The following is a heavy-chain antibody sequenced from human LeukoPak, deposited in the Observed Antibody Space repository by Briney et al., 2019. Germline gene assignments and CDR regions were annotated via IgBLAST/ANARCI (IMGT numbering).Heavy chain of an antibody. CDR3: AKDGHTDDGDYEVFDY. V-gene: IGHV3-30*18. D-gene: IGHD4-17*01. CDR2: ISYDGSNK. Sequence: GGSLRLSCAASGFTFSSYGMHWVRQAPGKGLEWVAVISYDGSNKYYADSVKGRFTISRDNSKNTLYLQMNSLRAEDTAVYYCAKDGHTDDGDYEVFDYWGQGTLVTVSS. CDR1: GFTFSSYG. J-gene: IGHJ4*02.